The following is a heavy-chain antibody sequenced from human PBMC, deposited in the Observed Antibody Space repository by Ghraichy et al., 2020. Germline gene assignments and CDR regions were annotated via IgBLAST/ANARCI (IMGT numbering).Heavy chain of an antibody. Sequence: SETLSLTCTVSGGSISSSSYYWGWIRQPPGKGLEWIGSIYYSGSTYYNPSLKSRVTISVDTSKNQFSLKLSSVTAADTAVYYCARTAKLMYYYDSSGYYLWGQGTLVTVPS. CDR1: GGSISSSSYY. V-gene: IGHV4-39*01. CDR2: IYYSGST. CDR3: ARTAKLMYYYDSSGYYL. D-gene: IGHD3-22*01. J-gene: IGHJ4*02.